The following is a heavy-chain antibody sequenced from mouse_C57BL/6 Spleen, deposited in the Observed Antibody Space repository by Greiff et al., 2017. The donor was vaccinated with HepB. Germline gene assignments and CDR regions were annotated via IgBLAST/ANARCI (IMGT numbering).Heavy chain of an antibody. CDR3: ARDSGNFFDY. Sequence: DVMLVESGGGLVKPGGSLKLCCAASGFTFSSYAMSWVRQTPEKRLEWVATISDGGSYTYYPDNVKGRFTISRDNAKNNLYLQMSHLKSEDTAMYYCARDSGNFFDYWGQGTTLTVSS. V-gene: IGHV5-4*01. D-gene: IGHD1-3*01. CDR1: GFTFSSYA. J-gene: IGHJ2*01. CDR2: ISDGGSYT.